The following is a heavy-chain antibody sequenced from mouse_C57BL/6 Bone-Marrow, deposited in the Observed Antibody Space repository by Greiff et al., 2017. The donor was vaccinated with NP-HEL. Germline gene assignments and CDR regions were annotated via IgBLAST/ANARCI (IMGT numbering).Heavy chain of an antibody. J-gene: IGHJ4*01. Sequence: EVNVVESGGGLVQPGASLRLSCAASGFTFTDYYMSWVRQPPGKAPEWLALIRNKANGYTTEYTASVKGRFTISRDNSQNILYLQMNTLRAEDSATYYCVKALQLTGTGAMDYWGQGTSVTVSS. CDR3: VKALQLTGTGAMDY. V-gene: IGHV7-4*01. D-gene: IGHD4-1*01. CDR1: GFTFTDYY. CDR2: IRNKANGYTT.